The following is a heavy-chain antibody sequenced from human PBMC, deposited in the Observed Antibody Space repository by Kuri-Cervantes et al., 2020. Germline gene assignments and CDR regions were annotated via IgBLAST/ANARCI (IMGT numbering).Heavy chain of an antibody. Sequence: GGSLRLSCAASGFTFSNYSMHWVRQAPGTGLVLVSRINGDGSSTNYADSVKGRFTISRDNAKNTLYLQMNSLRAEDTALYYCARVSGTYSYNAFDYWGQGTLVTVSS. CDR2: INGDGSST. CDR1: GFTFSNYS. CDR3: ARVSGTYSYNAFDY. J-gene: IGHJ4*02. V-gene: IGHV3-74*01. D-gene: IGHD3-3*01.